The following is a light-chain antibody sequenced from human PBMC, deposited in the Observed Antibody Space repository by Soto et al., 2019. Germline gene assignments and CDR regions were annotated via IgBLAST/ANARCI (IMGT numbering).Light chain of an antibody. CDR3: ASWDESLRAVL. V-gene: IGLV1-47*01. CDR2: KSN. CDR1: SSNIGDNP. J-gene: IGLJ3*02. Sequence: QSGLTQPPSASGTPGQRVTISCSGGSSNIGDNPVFWYHKLPETAPNILLFKSNERPSGVPDGFSGSKSGTSASMAISGPRSEDEADYYCASWDESLRAVLFGGGTQRTVL.